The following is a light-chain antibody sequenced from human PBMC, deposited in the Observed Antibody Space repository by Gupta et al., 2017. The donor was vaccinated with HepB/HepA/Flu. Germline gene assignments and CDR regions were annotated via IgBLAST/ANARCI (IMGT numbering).Light chain of an antibody. Sequence: DIQMTQSPSSLSASVGDRVTITCKASQDINNYLNWYQQKPGKPPKLLIYDASNWETGVPSRFSGSGSETDFSLTISSLQPEDIATYYCQQYDTLPITFGPGTRLEMK. CDR2: DAS. CDR1: QDINNY. CDR3: QQYDTLPIT. V-gene: IGKV1-33*01. J-gene: IGKJ5*01.